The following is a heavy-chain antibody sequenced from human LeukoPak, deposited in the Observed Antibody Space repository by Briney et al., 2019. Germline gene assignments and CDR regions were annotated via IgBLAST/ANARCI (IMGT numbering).Heavy chain of an antibody. CDR1: GGSISSSSYY. CDR2: IYTSGST. CDR3: ARGDSNSHDSADVLFDF. J-gene: IGHJ4*02. D-gene: IGHD6-6*01. V-gene: IGHV4-61*02. Sequence: SETLSLTCTVSGGSISSSSYYWGWIRQPPGKGLEWIGRIYTSGSTNYNPSLKSRVTISMDTSKNQFSLKLSSVTAADTAVYYCARGDSNSHDSADVLFDFWGQGTLVTVSS.